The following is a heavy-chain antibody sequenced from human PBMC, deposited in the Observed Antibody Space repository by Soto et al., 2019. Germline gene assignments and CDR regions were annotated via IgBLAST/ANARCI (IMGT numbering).Heavy chain of an antibody. CDR1: GGSISSYY. CDR2: IYYSGST. V-gene: IGHV4-59*08. Sequence: PSETLSLTCTVSGGSISSYYWSWIWQPPGKGLEWIGYIYYSGSTNYNPSLKSRVTISVDTSKNQFSLKLSSVTAADTAVYYCARTIAARPYFDYWGQGTLVTVSS. CDR3: ARTIAARPYFDY. D-gene: IGHD6-6*01. J-gene: IGHJ4*02.